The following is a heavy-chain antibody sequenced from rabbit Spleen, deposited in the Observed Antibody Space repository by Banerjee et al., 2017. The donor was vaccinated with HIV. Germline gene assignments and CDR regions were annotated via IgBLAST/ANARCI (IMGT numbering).Heavy chain of an antibody. CDR2: IYTSSGST. CDR1: GLDFSSSYW. CDR3: ARDACYAASTL. D-gene: IGHD4-2*01. V-gene: IGHV1S45*01. Sequence: QQQLVESGGGLVKPGASLTLTCKASGLDFSSSYWICWVRQAPGKGLEWIACIYTSSGSTYYASWAKCLFTISKPSSTTVTLQMTSLTAADTASYFCARDACYAASTLWGQGTLVTVS. J-gene: IGHJ6*01.